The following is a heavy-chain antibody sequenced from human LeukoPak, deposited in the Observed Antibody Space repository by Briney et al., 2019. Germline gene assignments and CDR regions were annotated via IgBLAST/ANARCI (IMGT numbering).Heavy chain of an antibody. D-gene: IGHD3-3*01. Sequence: PGGSLRLSCAASGFTFSSYAMSWVRQAPGKGLERVSAISGSGGSTYYADSVKGRFTISRDNSKNTLYLQMNSLRADDTAVYFCARVGNYDQNEAFDMWGHGTLVTVSS. V-gene: IGHV3-23*01. CDR3: ARVGNYDQNEAFDM. CDR2: ISGSGGST. J-gene: IGHJ3*02. CDR1: GFTFSSYA.